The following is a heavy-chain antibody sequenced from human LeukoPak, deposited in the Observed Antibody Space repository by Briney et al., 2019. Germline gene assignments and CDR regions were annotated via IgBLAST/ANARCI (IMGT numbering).Heavy chain of an antibody. D-gene: IGHD3-3*01. J-gene: IGHJ4*02. CDR3: AGPIFGVVIPDY. V-gene: IGHV3-21*01. CDR1: GFTFSSYS. Sequence: GGSLRLSCAASGFTFSSYSMNWVRQAPGKGLEWVPSISSSSYIYYADSVKGRFTISRDNAKNSLYLQMNSLRAEDTAVYYCAGPIFGVVIPDYWGQGTLVTVSS. CDR2: ISSSSYI.